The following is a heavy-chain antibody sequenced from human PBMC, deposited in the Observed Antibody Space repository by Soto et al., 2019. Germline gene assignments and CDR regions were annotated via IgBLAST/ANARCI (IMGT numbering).Heavy chain of an antibody. D-gene: IGHD3-22*01. CDR3: ARDHGYYYENWFDP. CDR2: IYYSGST. Sequence: QVQLQESGPGLVKPSETLSLTCTVSGGSISSYYWSWIRQPPGKGLEWIGYIYYSGSTNYNPSLKSRVTISVDTSKNQFSLKLSSVTAADTAVYYCARDHGYYYENWFDPWGQGTLVTVSS. V-gene: IGHV4-59*01. J-gene: IGHJ5*02. CDR1: GGSISSYY.